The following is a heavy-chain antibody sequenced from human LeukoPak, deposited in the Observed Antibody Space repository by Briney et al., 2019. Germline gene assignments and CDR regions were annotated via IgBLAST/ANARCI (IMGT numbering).Heavy chain of an antibody. CDR1: GGPFSSYA. CDR2: IIPIFGTA. D-gene: IGHD3-10*01. J-gene: IGHJ5*02. V-gene: IGHV1-69*13. CDR3: ARAFMVRGVIYWFDP. Sequence: GASVKVSCKASGGPFSSYAISWVRQAPGQGLEWMGGIIPIFGTANYAQTFQGRVTITADESTTTAYMELSSLRSEDTAVYYCARAFMVRGVIYWFDPWGQGTLVTVSS.